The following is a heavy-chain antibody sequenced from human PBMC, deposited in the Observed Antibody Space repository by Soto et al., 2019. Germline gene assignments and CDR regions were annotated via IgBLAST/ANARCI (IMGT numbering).Heavy chain of an antibody. D-gene: IGHD3-10*01. CDR1: GYTFTSYG. CDR3: AAVGYYYGSGSYPMS. Sequence: GASVKVSCKASGYTFTSYGISWVRQAPGQGLEWIGWIIAYSGNTNYAQKFQGRVTITTDISTSTAYMELSSLRSEDTAVYYCAAVGYYYGSGSYPMSWGQGTLVTVSS. CDR2: IIAYSGNT. V-gene: IGHV1-18*01. J-gene: IGHJ5*02.